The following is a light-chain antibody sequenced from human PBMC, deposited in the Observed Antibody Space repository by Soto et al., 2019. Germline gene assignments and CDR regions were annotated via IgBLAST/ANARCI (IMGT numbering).Light chain of an antibody. CDR1: TSDVGIYNL. J-gene: IGLJ3*02. V-gene: IGLV2-23*02. CDR2: EVD. Sequence: QSALTQPASVSGSPGQSITISCSGTTSDVGIYNLVSWYQQHPGKAPKLVIYEVDKRPSGVSNRFSGSRSGNTASLTISGLQSEDEADYYCSSYACSRWVFGGGTKVTVL. CDR3: SSYACSRWV.